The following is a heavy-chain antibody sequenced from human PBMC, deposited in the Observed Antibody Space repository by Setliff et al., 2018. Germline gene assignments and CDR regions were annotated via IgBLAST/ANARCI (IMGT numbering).Heavy chain of an antibody. J-gene: IGHJ5*02. Sequence: GGSLRLSCAVSGFTFSSYGMHWVRQAPGKGLEWVAVIWYDGSNKYYADSVKGRFTISRDNSKNTLYLQMGSLRAEDMAVYYCARSRTGEYSSGWLNWFDPWGQGTLVTVSS. CDR2: IWYDGSNK. CDR3: ARSRTGEYSSGWLNWFDP. V-gene: IGHV3-33*01. CDR1: GFTFSSYG. D-gene: IGHD6-19*01.